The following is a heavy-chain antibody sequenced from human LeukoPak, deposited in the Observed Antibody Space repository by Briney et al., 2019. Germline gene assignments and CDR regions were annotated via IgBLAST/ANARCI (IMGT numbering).Heavy chain of an antibody. V-gene: IGHV5-51*01. CDR3: ARHAYDSSGYYYFDY. CDR2: IYPGDSDT. Sequence: GESLKISCKGSGYIFTSYWIGWVRQMPGKGLEWMGIIYPGDSDTRYSPSFQGQVTISADKSISTAYLQWSSLKASDTAMYYCARHAYDSSGYYYFDYWGQGTLVTVSS. D-gene: IGHD3-22*01. CDR1: GYIFTSYW. J-gene: IGHJ4*02.